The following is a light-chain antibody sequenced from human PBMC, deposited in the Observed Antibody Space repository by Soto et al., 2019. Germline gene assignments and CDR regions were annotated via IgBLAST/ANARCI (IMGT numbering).Light chain of an antibody. CDR3: QQFSSYPLT. CDR2: DAS. Sequence: VMTQSPATLSLAPGVRATLSFRASQSISDTLAWYQQKPGQAPRLLIYDASSRATGIPDRFSGGGSGTDFTLTISRLEPEDFAVYYCQQFSSYPLTFGGGTKVDIK. V-gene: IGKV3-20*01. J-gene: IGKJ4*01. CDR1: QSISDT.